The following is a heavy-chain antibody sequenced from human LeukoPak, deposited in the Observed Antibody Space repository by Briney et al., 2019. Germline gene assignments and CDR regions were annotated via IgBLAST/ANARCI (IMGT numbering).Heavy chain of an antibody. V-gene: IGHV3-48*01. CDR3: AKAPPSSYYYYYGMDV. D-gene: IGHD6-13*01. Sequence: PGGSLRLSCVASGFTFSSYSMNWVRQAPGKGLEWVAYISKSITRTHYADSVEGRFTISRDISKNTLYLQMNSLRAEDTAVYYCAKAPPSSYYYYYGMDVWGQGTTVTVSS. J-gene: IGHJ6*02. CDR1: GFTFSSYS. CDR2: ISKSITRT.